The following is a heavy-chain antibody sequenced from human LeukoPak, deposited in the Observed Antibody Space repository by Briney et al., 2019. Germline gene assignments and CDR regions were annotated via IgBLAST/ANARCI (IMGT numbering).Heavy chain of an antibody. CDR2: IYYSGST. D-gene: IGHD3-3*01. V-gene: IGHV4-31*03. Sequence: PSETLSLTCTVSGGSISSGGYYWSWIRQHPGKGLEWIGYIYYSGSTYYNPSLKSRVTISVDTSKNQFSLKLSSVTAADTAVYYCASPKGIFGAVDYFDYWGQGTLVTVSS. J-gene: IGHJ4*02. CDR1: GGSISSGGYY. CDR3: ASPKGIFGAVDYFDY.